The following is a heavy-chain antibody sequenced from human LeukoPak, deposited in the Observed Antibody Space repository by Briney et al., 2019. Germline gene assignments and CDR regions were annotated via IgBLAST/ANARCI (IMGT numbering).Heavy chain of an antibody. D-gene: IGHD2-15*01. CDR1: GNTLTDLS. CDR3: AAEGQWSLVHYFNS. J-gene: IGHJ4*02. Sequence: ASVKVSCKVSGNTLTDLSIHWVRQAPEKGLDWMGGFVPEDAEVIYAEKFQDRVTMTEDPSTDTAYLELSSLRSEDTAVYYCAAEGQWSLVHYFNSWGQGTLVTVSS. V-gene: IGHV1-24*01. CDR2: FVPEDAEV.